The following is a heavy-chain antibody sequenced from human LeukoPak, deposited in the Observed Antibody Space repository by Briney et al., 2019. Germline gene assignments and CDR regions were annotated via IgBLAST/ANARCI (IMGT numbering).Heavy chain of an antibody. CDR3: AKGRYESSGFNWAA. Sequence: GGSLRLSCAASGFPFSTYAMNWVRQAPGKGLEWVSVITGSGGFTQYADSVKGRFTISRDNSKNTVYLQMNSLRAEDTAVYYCAKGRYESSGFNWAAWGQGTLVTVSS. CDR2: ITGSGGFT. CDR1: GFPFSTYA. V-gene: IGHV3-23*01. J-gene: IGHJ4*02. D-gene: IGHD3-22*01.